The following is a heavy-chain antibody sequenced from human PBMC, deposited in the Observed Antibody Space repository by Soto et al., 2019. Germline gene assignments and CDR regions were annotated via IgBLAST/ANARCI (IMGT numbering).Heavy chain of an antibody. V-gene: IGHV4-59*01. CDR3: ARGGGTRGWY. J-gene: IGHJ4*02. D-gene: IGHD2-15*01. CDR2: IHDSGRS. Sequence: QVQLQESGPGLVKPSETLSLTCTVSSDSITNYYWSWIRQSPGKGLEWIGYIHDSGRSNYNPSLKSGVKISVDTSKKQFSLKLNAVTEADTAGYYCARGGGTRGWYWGQGTLVTVSS. CDR1: SDSITNYY.